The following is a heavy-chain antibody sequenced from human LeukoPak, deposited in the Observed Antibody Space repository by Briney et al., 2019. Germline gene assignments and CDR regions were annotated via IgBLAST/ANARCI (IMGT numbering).Heavy chain of an antibody. D-gene: IGHD3-3*01. J-gene: IGHJ3*02. V-gene: IGHV1-2*02. Sequence: AAVKVSCKASGYTFTGYYMHWVRQAPGQGREGMGWINPNSGGTNYAQKFQGRVTMTRDTSISTAYMDLSRLRSDDPAVYYCARALVEWLWVDIWGQGTVVTVSS. CDR1: GYTFTGYY. CDR3: ARALVEWLWVDI. CDR2: INPNSGGT.